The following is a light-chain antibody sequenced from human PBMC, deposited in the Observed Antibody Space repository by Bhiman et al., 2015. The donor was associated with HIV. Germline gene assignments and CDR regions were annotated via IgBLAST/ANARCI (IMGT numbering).Light chain of an antibody. CDR3: CSYTSSSTYV. V-gene: IGLV2-14*01. CDR1: SSDVGAYTY. J-gene: IGLJ1*01. CDR2: DVT. Sequence: QSALTQPRSVSGSPGQSITISCTGTSSDVGAYTYVSWYQQHPGKAPKLTIYDVTNRPSGISDRFSGSKSGNTASLTISGLQAEDEADYYCCSYTSSSTYVFGSGTKVTVL.